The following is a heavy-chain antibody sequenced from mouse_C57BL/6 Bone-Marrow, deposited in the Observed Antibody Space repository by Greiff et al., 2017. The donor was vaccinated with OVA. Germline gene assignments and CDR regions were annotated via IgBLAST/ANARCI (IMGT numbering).Heavy chain of an antibody. Sequence: VQLQQSGAELAKPGASVKLSCKASGYTFTSYWMHWVKQRPGQGLEWIGYINPSSGYTKYNQKFKDKATLPAAKSSSTAYMQLSSLTDEDSAVYYCARDYGNYRGFAYWGQGTLVTVSA. V-gene: IGHV1-7*01. CDR2: INPSSGYT. D-gene: IGHD2-1*01. CDR1: GYTFTSYW. J-gene: IGHJ3*01. CDR3: ARDYGNYRGFAY.